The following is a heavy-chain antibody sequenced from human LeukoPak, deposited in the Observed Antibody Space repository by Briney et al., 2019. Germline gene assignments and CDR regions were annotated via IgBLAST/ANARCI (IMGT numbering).Heavy chain of an antibody. J-gene: IGHJ4*02. CDR2: ISYDGSNK. Sequence: GGSLRLSCAASGFTFSSYAMHWVRQAPGKGLEWVAVISYDGSNKYYADSVKGRFTISRDNSKNTLYLQMNSLRAEDTAVYYCAWGGAAARPVYFDYWGQGTLVTVSS. CDR3: AWGGAAARPVYFDY. CDR1: GFTFSSYA. D-gene: IGHD6-13*01. V-gene: IGHV3-30*04.